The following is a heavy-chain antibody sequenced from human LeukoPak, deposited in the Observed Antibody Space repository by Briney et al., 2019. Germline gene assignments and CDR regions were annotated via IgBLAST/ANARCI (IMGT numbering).Heavy chain of an antibody. CDR2: IYYSGTT. V-gene: IGHV4-39*01. J-gene: IGHJ5*02. CDR3: VRGRGCSSTSCYLDVWFEP. D-gene: IGHD2-2*01. CDR1: GGSISSSSYH. Sequence: PSETLSLTCTVSGGSISSSSYHWGWTRQPPGKGLEWIGSIYYSGTTYSNPSLNSRVTISRDTSKNQFSLQLHSVTAADTAVYYCVRGRGCSSTSCYLDVWFEPWGQGTLVTVSS.